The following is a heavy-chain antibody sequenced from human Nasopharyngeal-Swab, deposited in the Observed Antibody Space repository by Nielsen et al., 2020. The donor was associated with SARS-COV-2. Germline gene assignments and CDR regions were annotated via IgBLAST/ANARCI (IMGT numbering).Heavy chain of an antibody. CDR2: IRSKANSYAT. Sequence: ETLSLTCAASGFTFSGSAMHWVRQASGKGLEWVGRIRSKANSYATAYAASVKGRFTISRDDSKNTAYLQMNSLKTEDTAVYYCTPGRATGYWGQGTLVTVSS. CDR3: TPGRATGY. CDR1: GFTFSGSA. J-gene: IGHJ4*02. V-gene: IGHV3-73*01. D-gene: IGHD5-12*01.